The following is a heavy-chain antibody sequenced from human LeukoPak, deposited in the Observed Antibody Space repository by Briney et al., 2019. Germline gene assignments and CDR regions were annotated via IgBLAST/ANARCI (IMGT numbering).Heavy chain of an antibody. CDR3: TRVMTTVNVFDI. V-gene: IGHV4-4*07. J-gene: IGHJ3*02. CDR2: IYSTGST. Sequence: PSETLSLTCTVSGGSMSNYYWSWIRQPAGKGLEWIGRIYSTGSTNYSPSLKSRVTMSVDMSKNQFSLKLNSVTAADTAVYYCTRVMTTVNVFDIWGQGTLVTVSS. CDR1: GGSMSNYY. D-gene: IGHD4-17*01.